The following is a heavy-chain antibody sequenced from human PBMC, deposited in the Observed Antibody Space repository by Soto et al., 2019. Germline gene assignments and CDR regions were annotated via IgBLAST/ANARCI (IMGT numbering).Heavy chain of an antibody. CDR3: AKDARFLEWLAEPRVATNPKYEDYYYYYYMDV. D-gene: IGHD3-3*01. V-gene: IGHV3-23*01. Sequence: PGGSLRLSCAASGFTFSSYAMSWVRQAPGKGLEWVSAISGSGGSTYYADSVKGRFTISRDNSKNTLYLQMNSLRAEDTAVYYCAKDARFLEWLAEPRVATNPKYEDYYYYYYMDVWGKGTTVTVSS. J-gene: IGHJ6*03. CDR1: GFTFSSYA. CDR2: ISGSGGST.